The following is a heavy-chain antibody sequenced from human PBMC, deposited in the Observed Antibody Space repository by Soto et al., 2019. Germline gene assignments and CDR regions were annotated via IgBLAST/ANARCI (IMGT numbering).Heavy chain of an antibody. CDR1: GFTFSSYA. CDR2: ISGSGGST. D-gene: IGHD3-3*01. V-gene: IGHV3-23*01. Sequence: LRLSCAASGFTFSSYAMSWVRQAPGKGLEWVSAISGSGGSTYYADSVKGRFTISRDNSKNTLYLQMNSLRAEDTAVYYCAKNPPLYDFWSGYYPYYFDYWGQGTLVTVSS. CDR3: AKNPPLYDFWSGYYPYYFDY. J-gene: IGHJ4*02.